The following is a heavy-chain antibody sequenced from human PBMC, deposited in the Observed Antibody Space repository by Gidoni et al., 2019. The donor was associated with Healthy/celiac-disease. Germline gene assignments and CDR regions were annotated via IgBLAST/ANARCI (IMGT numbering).Heavy chain of an antibody. CDR2: IGTAGDP. Sequence: EVQLVESGGGLVQPGGSLRLSCAASGFTFISYAMHWVRQATGKGLEWVSAIGTAGDPYYPGSVKGRFTISRENAKNSLYLQMNSLRAGDTAVYYCARGSYGDQEPRDRPVFVPRSWYFDLWGRGTLVTVSS. V-gene: IGHV3-13*05. J-gene: IGHJ2*01. CDR1: GFTFISYA. CDR3: ARGSYGDQEPRDRPVFVPRSWYFDL. D-gene: IGHD1-26*01.